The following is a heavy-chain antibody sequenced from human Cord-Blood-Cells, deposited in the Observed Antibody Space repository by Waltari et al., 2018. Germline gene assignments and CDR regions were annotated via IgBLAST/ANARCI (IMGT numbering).Heavy chain of an antibody. J-gene: IGHJ4*02. Sequence: QLQLQESGPGLVKPSETLSLTCTVSGGSISSSSYYWGWIRQPPGKGLEWFGSIYYSGSTSYTPSLKSRVTLSVDTSKNQFSLKLSSVTAADTAVYYCASKWNYYFDYWGQGTLVTVSS. CDR3: ASKWNYYFDY. CDR2: IYYSGST. D-gene: IGHD1-7*01. CDR1: GGSISSSSYY. V-gene: IGHV4-39*01.